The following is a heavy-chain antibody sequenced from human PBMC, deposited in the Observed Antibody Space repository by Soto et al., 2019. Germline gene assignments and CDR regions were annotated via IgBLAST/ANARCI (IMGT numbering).Heavy chain of an antibody. CDR2: ISASGGST. V-gene: IGHV3-23*01. CDR3: AKDQVWGGYYDGSVYFAY. Sequence: EVQLLESGGGLVQPGGSLRLSCAASGFTFSSYAMSWVRQAPGKGLEWVSVISASGGSTYYADSVKGRFTISRDNSKNTLYLQMNSLRAEDTAVYYCAKDQVWGGYYDGSVYFAYWGQGTLVTVSS. CDR1: GFTFSSYA. J-gene: IGHJ4*02. D-gene: IGHD3-3*01.